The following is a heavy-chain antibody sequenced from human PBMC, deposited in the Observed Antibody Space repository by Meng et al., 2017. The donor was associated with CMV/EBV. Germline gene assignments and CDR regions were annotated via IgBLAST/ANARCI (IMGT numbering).Heavy chain of an antibody. V-gene: IGHV3-66*02. CDR3: ARDHVRAGYYYYGMDV. J-gene: IGHJ6*02. D-gene: IGHD1-14*01. Sequence: GESLKISCAASGFTVSSNYMSWVRQAPGKGLEWVSVIYSGGSTYYADSVKVRFTISRDNSKNTLYLQMNSLRAEDTAVYYCARDHVRAGYYYYGMDVWGQGTTVTVSS. CDR1: GFTVSSNY. CDR2: IYSGGST.